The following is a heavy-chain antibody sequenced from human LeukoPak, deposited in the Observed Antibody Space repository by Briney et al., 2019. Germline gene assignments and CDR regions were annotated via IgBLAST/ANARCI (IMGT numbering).Heavy chain of an antibody. CDR3: ASLDFWSGYDY. CDR2: IYHSGST. V-gene: IGHV4-38-2*01. CDR1: GYSISSGYY. D-gene: IGHD3-3*01. Sequence: SETLSLTCAVSGYSISSGYYWGWIRQPPGKGLEWIGSIYHSGSTYYNPSLKSRVTISVDTSKNQFSLKLSSVTAADTAVYYFASLDFWSGYDYWGQGTLVTVSS. J-gene: IGHJ4*02.